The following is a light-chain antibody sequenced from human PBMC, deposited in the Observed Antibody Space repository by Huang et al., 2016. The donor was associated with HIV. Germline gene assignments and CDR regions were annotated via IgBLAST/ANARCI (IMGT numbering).Light chain of an antibody. V-gene: IGKV3-11*01. Sequence: EIVLTQSTVTLSLSPGDSATLSWRASQSICTYLAWYQQKSGQPPRLLIYDGYNRAAGVPARGSASGSETDFTLTIASLDPDDFAIYHCQQRSKWPLTFGGGTKVEMK. CDR1: QSICTY. J-gene: IGKJ4*01. CDR3: QQRSKWPLT. CDR2: DGY.